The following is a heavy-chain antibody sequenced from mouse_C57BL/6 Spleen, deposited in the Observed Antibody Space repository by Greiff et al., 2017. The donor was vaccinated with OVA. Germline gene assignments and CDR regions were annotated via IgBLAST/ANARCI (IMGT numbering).Heavy chain of an antibody. Sequence: QVQLQQPGAELVKPGASVTLSCKASGYTFTSYWMHWVKQRPGQGLEWIGMIHPNSGSTNYNEKFKSKATLTVDKSSSTAYMQLSSLTSEDSAVYYCAKTTVVARGFAYWGQGTLVTVSA. V-gene: IGHV1-64*01. CDR1: GYTFTSYW. J-gene: IGHJ3*01. CDR3: AKTTVVARGFAY. D-gene: IGHD1-1*01. CDR2: IHPNSGST.